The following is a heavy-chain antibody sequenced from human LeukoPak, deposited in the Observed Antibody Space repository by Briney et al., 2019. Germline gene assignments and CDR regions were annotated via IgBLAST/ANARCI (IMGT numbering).Heavy chain of an antibody. CDR2: INPNSGGT. Sequence: GASVTVSCKASVYTFTPYYMHWVRQAPGQGLEWMGWINPNSGGTNYAQKFQGRVTMTRDTSITTVYMELSRLTSDDTAVYYCAREPVDTPMVTSFDYWGQGTLVTVSS. CDR3: AREPVDTPMVTSFDY. D-gene: IGHD5-18*01. J-gene: IGHJ4*02. CDR1: VYTFTPYY. V-gene: IGHV1-2*02.